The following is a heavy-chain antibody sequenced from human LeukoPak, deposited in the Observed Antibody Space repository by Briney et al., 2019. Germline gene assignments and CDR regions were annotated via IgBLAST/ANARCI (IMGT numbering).Heavy chain of an antibody. V-gene: IGHV3-7*03. D-gene: IGHD2/OR15-2a*01. J-gene: IGHJ6*04. CDR3: ACTNTFDV. CDR2: IYQDGSKK. CDR1: GFMFSNYW. Sequence: SGGSLTLSCAASGFMFSNYWMNWVRQAPGKGLEWVANIYQDGSKKNYVVSVRGRFTISRDNAIDSLYLQMNNLRVEDTAVYYCACTNTFDVWGKGATVTVFS.